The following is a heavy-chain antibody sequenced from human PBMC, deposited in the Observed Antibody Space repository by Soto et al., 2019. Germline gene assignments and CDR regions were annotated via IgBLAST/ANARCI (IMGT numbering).Heavy chain of an antibody. CDR2: ISSSGSTI. Sequence: GGSLRLSCAASGFTFSDYYVSWVRQAPGQGLERVSYISSSGSTIYYADSVKGRFTISSDNAKNSLYLQMNSLRAEDTAVYYCAREYCGGDCYPGSHFDYWGQGTLVTVSS. CDR1: GFTFSDYY. CDR3: AREYCGGDCYPGSHFDY. V-gene: IGHV3-11*01. D-gene: IGHD2-21*02. J-gene: IGHJ4*02.